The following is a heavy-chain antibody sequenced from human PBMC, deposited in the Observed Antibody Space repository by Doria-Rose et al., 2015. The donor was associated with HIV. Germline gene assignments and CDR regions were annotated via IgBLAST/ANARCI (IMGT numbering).Heavy chain of an antibody. CDR2: MNPSSGNT. V-gene: IGHV1-8*01. J-gene: IGHJ6*02. CDR1: GYSSTSFD. Sequence: VSCKASGYSSTSFDINWVRQATGQGLEWMGWMNPSSGNTGYAQKFQGRVTMTRNTSITTASMELSSLRSEDTAVYYCARGSERWQQLEPRHYGMDVWGQGTTVTVS. D-gene: IGHD6-13*01. CDR3: ARGSERWQQLEPRHYGMDV.